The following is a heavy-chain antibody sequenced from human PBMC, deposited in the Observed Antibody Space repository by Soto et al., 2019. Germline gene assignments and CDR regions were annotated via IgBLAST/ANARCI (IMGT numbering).Heavy chain of an antibody. CDR3: ARAFRYYYGMDV. J-gene: IGHJ6*02. CDR2: ISYDGSNK. D-gene: IGHD3-3*02. CDR1: GFSSDRYA. Sequence: HPGGSLRLSCAASGFSSDRYAIHWVRQAPVKGLEWVAVISYDGSNKYYADSVKGRFTISRDNSKNTLYLQMNSLRAEDTAVYYCARAFRYYYGMDVWGQGTTVTVSS. V-gene: IGHV3-30-3*01.